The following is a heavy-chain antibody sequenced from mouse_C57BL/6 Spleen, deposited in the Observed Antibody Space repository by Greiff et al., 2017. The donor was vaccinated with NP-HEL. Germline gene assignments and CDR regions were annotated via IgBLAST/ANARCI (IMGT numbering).Heavy chain of an antibody. J-gene: IGHJ1*03. V-gene: IGHV3-6*01. CDR1: GYSITSGYY. CDR3: ASYYGSSYDV. Sequence: DVQLQESGPGLVKPSQSLSLPCSVTGYSITSGYYWNWIRQFPGNKLEWMGYISYDGSNNYNPSLKNRISITRDTSKNQFFLKLNSVTTEDTATYYCASYYGSSYDVWGTGTTVTVSS. CDR2: ISYDGSN. D-gene: IGHD1-1*01.